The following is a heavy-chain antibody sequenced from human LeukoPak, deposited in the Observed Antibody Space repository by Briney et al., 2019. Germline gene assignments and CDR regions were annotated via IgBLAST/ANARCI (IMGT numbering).Heavy chain of an antibody. J-gene: IGHJ6*03. CDR3: ARGPPGIAAADMDV. D-gene: IGHD6-13*01. Sequence: GASVKVSCKAHGYTFAGYFLHWVRQAPGQGLQWMGWINPDSGGTNYAQTFQGRVTMTRDTSISTAYMELSRLRSDDTAVYYCARGPPGIAAADMDVWGKGTTVTVSS. V-gene: IGHV1-2*02. CDR2: INPDSGGT. CDR1: GYTFAGYF.